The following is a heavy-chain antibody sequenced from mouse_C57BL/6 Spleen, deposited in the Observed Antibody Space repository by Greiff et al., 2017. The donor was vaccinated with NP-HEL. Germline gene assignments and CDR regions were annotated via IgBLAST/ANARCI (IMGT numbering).Heavy chain of an antibody. J-gene: IGHJ3*01. D-gene: IGHD1-1*01. CDR2: IWGGGST. CDR1: GFSLTSYG. V-gene: IGHV2-2*01. CDR3: ARPPLYGSSYSFAY. Sequence: QVQLQQSGPGLVQPSQSLSITCTVSGFSLTSYGVHWVRQSPGKGLEWLGVIWGGGSTDYNAAFISRLSISKDNSKSQVFFKMNSLQADDTAIYYCARPPLYGSSYSFAYWGQGTLVTVSA.